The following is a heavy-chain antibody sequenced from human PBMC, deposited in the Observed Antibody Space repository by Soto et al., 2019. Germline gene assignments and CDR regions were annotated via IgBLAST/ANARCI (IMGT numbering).Heavy chain of an antibody. J-gene: IGHJ6*03. V-gene: IGHV4-34*01. CDR1: GGSFSGYY. CDR2: INHSGST. D-gene: IGHD3-9*01. CDR3: ARARIRYFDWKPHYYMDV. Sequence: SETLSLTCAVYGGSFSGYYWSWIRQPPGKGLEWIGEINHSGSTNYNPSLKSRVTISVDTSKNQFSLKLSSVTAADTAVYYCARARIRYFDWKPHYYMDVWGKGTTVTVSS.